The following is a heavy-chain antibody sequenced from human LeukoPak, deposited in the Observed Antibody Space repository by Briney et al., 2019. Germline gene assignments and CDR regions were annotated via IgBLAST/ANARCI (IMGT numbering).Heavy chain of an antibody. J-gene: IGHJ4*02. CDR3: ARDGRIHYGSGSYYTDY. V-gene: IGHV4-39*07. D-gene: IGHD3-10*01. Sequence: SETLSLTCTVSGGSISSSSYHWGWIRQPPGKGLEWIGSIYYSGSTYYNPSLKSRVTILVDTSKNQFSLKLSSVTAADTAVYYCARDGRIHYGSGSYYTDYWGQGTLVTVSS. CDR1: GGSISSSSYH. CDR2: IYYSGST.